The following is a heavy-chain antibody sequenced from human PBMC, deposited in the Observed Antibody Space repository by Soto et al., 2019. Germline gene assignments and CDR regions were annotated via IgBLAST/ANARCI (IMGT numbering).Heavy chain of an antibody. CDR3: ARRIKDYDVYFDY. CDR2: IYYSGST. Sequence: SETLSLTCTVSGGSISSSSYYWGWIRLPPGKGLEWIGSIYYSGSTYYNPSLKSRLTISVDTSKNQFSLKLSSVTAADMAVYYCARRIKDYDVYFDYWGQGTLVTVSS. D-gene: IGHD4-17*01. CDR1: GGSISSSSYY. J-gene: IGHJ4*02. V-gene: IGHV4-39*01.